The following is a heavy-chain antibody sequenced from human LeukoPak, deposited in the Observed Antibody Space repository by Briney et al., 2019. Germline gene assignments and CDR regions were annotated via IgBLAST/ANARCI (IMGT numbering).Heavy chain of an antibody. CDR3: VRDRTTVTTFYFHH. V-gene: IGHV3-33*08. CDR1: GFTFSSYG. J-gene: IGHJ1*01. Sequence: GGSLRLSCAASGFTFSSYGMYWVRQAPGKGLEWVAVIWYDGRNKYYADSVKGRFTISRDNSKNTLYLQMNSLRAEDTAVYFCVRDRTTVTTFYFHHWGQGTLVTVSS. CDR2: IWYDGRNK. D-gene: IGHD4-17*01.